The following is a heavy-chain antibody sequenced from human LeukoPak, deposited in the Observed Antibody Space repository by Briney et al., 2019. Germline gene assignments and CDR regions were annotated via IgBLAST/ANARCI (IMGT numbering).Heavy chain of an antibody. CDR3: ARDVSAGPLSYWYFDL. CDR2: INPNSGGT. CDR1: GYTFTGYY. Sequence: WASVKVSCTASGYTFTGYYMHWVRQAPGQGLKWMGWINPNSGGTNYAQKFQGWVTMTRDTSISTAYMELSRLRSDDTAVYYCARDVSAGPLSYWYFDLWGRGTLVTVSS. D-gene: IGHD2/OR15-2a*01. J-gene: IGHJ2*01. V-gene: IGHV1-2*04.